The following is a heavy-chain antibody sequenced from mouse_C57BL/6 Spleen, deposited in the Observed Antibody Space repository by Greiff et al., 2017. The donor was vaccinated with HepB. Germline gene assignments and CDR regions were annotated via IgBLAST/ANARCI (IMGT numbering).Heavy chain of an antibody. CDR2: IWSGGST. V-gene: IGHV2-2*01. CDR1: GFSLTSYG. CDR3: ARGPYSNYEAWFAY. D-gene: IGHD2-5*01. Sequence: VQLQESGPGLVQPSQSLSITCTVSGFSLTSYGVHWVRQSPGKGLEWLGVIWSGGSTDYNAAFISRLSISKDNSKSQVFFKMNSLQADDTAIYYCARGPYSNYEAWFAYWGQGTLVTVSA. J-gene: IGHJ3*01.